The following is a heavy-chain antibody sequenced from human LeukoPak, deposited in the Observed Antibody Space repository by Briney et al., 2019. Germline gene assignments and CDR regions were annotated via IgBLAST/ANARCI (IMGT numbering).Heavy chain of an antibody. Sequence: PSETLSLTCAVSGGSFSGYSWNWIRQPPGKGLEWIAEINFTGSTDTGSTSYSPSLKSRVTISADTSKNQLSLHLRSATVADRAVYYCARLPTARTAAIDYWGQGTLVTVSS. CDR3: ARLPTARTAAIDY. J-gene: IGHJ4*02. CDR1: GGSFSGYS. D-gene: IGHD4-17*01. CDR2: INFTGSTDTGST. V-gene: IGHV4-34*01.